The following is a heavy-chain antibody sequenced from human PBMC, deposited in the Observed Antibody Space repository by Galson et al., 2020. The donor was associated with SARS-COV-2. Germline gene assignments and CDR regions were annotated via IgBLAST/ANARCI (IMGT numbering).Heavy chain of an antibody. CDR2: IKEDGSKK. CDR3: ARDHMGGYFEC. D-gene: IGHD3-16*01. V-gene: IGHV3-7*03. CDR1: GFTFSSYW. J-gene: IGHJ4*02. Sequence: GGSLRLSCAASGFTFSSYWMSWVRQAPGKGLDWVTNIKEDGSKKQYVESVKGRFTISRDNANNALYLQMNSLRAEDTAVYYCARDHMGGYFECWGQGTRVTCSS.